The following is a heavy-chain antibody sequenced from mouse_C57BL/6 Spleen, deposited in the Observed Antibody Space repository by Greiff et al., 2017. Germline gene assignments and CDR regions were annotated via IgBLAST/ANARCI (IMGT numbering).Heavy chain of an antibody. V-gene: IGHV1-69*01. J-gene: IGHJ2*01. CDR2: IAPSDSYT. CDR3: ARWGYGSSSPFDY. D-gene: IGHD1-1*01. CDR1: GYTFTSYW. Sequence: QVQLQQPGAELVMPGASVKLSCKASGYTFTSYWMHWVKQRPGQGLEWIGEIAPSDSYTNYNQKFKGKSTLTVDKSSSTAYMQLSSLTSEDSAVYYCARWGYGSSSPFDYWGQGTTLTVSS.